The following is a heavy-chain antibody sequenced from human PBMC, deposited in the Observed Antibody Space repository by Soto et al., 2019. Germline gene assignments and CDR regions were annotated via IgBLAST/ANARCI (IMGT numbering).Heavy chain of an antibody. J-gene: IGHJ6*02. CDR1: GYTFTDYY. CDR3: ARGAPSHYYFYALDV. V-gene: IGHV1-2*02. D-gene: IGHD1-26*01. CDR2: IKPSTGGA. Sequence: QAHLVQSGAEVKKPGASVKVSCRAFGYTFTDYYLHWVRLAPGQGLDWMGWIKPSTGGASYAEKFQAGVIMTSDTSMNTVYMEMSNLTSDDTALYFCARGAPSHYYFYALDVWGLGTPVTVSS.